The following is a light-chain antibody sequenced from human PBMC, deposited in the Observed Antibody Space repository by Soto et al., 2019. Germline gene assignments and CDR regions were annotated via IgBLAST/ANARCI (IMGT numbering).Light chain of an antibody. CDR2: ETS. V-gene: IGKV3-20*01. Sequence: EIVFTQSPGTLSLSPGERATLSCRASQSFSSSYLAWYQQKPGQAPRLLIYETSSRATGIPDRFSGSGSQTDFTLTISRLEPEDFAVYYCQQYGTSPRTFGQGTKV. CDR3: QQYGTSPRT. CDR1: QSFSSSY. J-gene: IGKJ1*01.